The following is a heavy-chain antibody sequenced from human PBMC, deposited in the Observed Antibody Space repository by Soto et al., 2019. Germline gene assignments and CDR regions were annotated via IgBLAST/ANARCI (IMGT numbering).Heavy chain of an antibody. CDR2: IYHSGST. CDR1: GGSISSSNW. J-gene: IGHJ4*02. Sequence: PSETLSLTCAVSGGSISSSNWWSWVRQPPGKGLEWIGEIYHSGSTNYNPSLKSRVTISVDKSKNQFPLKLSSVTAADTAVYYCARSFGLFGVVNHFDYWGQGTLVTVSS. D-gene: IGHD3-3*01. V-gene: IGHV4-4*02. CDR3: ARSFGLFGVVNHFDY.